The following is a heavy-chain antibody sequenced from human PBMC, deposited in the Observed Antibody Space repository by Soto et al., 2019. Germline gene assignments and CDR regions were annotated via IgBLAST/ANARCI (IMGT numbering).Heavy chain of an antibody. CDR3: AREVTVYYYYYGMDV. J-gene: IGHJ6*01. CDR2: ISYDGSNK. Sequence: QVQLVESGGGVVQPGRSLRLSCAASGFTFSSYAMHWVRQAPGKGLEWVAVISYDGSNKYYADSVKGRFTISRDNSKNTLYLQMNSLRAEDTAVYYCAREVTVYYYYYGMDVW. D-gene: IGHD4-4*01. V-gene: IGHV3-30-3*01. CDR1: GFTFSSYA.